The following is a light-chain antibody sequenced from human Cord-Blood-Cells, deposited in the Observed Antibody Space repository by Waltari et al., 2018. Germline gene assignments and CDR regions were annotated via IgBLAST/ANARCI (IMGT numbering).Light chain of an antibody. CDR2: LNSDGSH. CDR3: QTWGTGIQV. J-gene: IGLJ3*02. CDR1: SGPSSYA. V-gene: IGLV4-69*01. Sequence: LVLTQSPSASASLGASVTLPCTLSSGPSSYAIAWHQQQPEKGPRYLMKLNSDGSHSKGDGIPDRFSGSSSGAERYLTISSLQSEDEADYYCQTWGTGIQVFGGGTKLTVL.